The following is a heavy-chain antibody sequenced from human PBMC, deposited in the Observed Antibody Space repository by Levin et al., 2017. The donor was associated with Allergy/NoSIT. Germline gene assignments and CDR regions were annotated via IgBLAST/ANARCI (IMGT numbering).Heavy chain of an antibody. CDR1: GYTFTGYY. CDR2: ISPNTGGT. Sequence: ASVKVSCKASGYTFTGYYIHWVRQAPGQGLEYMGWISPNTGGTHFAQKFQGRVTMTRDTSISTAFMELSWLGSDDAGVYYCARATGGYYYYGIDVWGHGTAVTVSS. D-gene: IGHD2-15*01. V-gene: IGHV1-2*02. CDR3: ARATGGYYYYGIDV. J-gene: IGHJ6*02.